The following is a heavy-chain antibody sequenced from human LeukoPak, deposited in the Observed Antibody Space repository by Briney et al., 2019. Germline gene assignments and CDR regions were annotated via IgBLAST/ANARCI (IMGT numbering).Heavy chain of an antibody. CDR3: ARQSEGFDS. CDR2: IYYSGTT. Sequence: PSETLSLTCTVSGNSIRSYYWNWIRQPPGKALEWIGYIYYSGTTSYNPSLRSPVTISVDMSKNQFSLRLTSVTAADTAVYYCARQSEGFDSWGQGTLVTVSS. J-gene: IGHJ4*02. CDR1: GNSIRSYY. V-gene: IGHV4-59*08.